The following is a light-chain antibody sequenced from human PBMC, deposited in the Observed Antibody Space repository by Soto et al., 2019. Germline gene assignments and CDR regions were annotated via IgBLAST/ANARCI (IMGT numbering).Light chain of an antibody. CDR3: QPWVTGIHR. CDR1: SGHSNYA. J-gene: IGLJ2*01. V-gene: IGLV4-69*01. Sequence: QSVLTQSPSASASLGASVKLTCTLSSGHSNYAIAWHQQQPEKGPRFLMKLNSDGSHSKGDGIPDRFSGSSSGAERYLTSSTLQSEDEADYYFQPWVTGIHRFGGGTKLTVL. CDR2: LNSDGSH.